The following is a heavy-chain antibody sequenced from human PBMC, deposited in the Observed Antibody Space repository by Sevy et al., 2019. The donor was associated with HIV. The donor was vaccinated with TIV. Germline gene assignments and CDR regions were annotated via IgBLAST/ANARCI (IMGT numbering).Heavy chain of an antibody. D-gene: IGHD6-6*01. CDR2: IYPGDSDT. CDR1: GYSFSTYW. J-gene: IGHJ4*02. Sequence: GESLKISCKGSGYSFSTYWIAWVRQMPGKGLEWMGIIYPGDSDTRYSPSFQGQVPISADKSISTAYLQWSSLKASDSAMYYCARRRGSSAWVDYWGQGTLVTVSS. V-gene: IGHV5-51*01. CDR3: ARRRGSSAWVDY.